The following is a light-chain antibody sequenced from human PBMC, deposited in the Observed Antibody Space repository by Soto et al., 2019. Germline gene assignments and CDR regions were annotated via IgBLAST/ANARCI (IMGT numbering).Light chain of an antibody. J-gene: IGKJ2*01. V-gene: IGKV3-20*01. CDR2: GAS. CDR3: QQYVSSPQT. CDR1: QSVSSSY. Sequence: EIVLTQSPGTLSLSPGERATLSCRASQSVSSSYLAWYQQKPGQAPRLLIYGASSRATGIPDRFSGSGSGTDFTLTISRLEPEDFAMYFCQQYVSSPQTFGQGTKLEIK.